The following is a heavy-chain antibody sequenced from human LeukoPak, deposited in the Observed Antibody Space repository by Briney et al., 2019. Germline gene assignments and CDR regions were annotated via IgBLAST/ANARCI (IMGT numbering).Heavy chain of an antibody. CDR3: ARRGRAAGKYGGYDYWYFDN. V-gene: IGHV4-59*08. J-gene: IGHJ4*02. D-gene: IGHD5-12*01. CDR2: ISDSGRT. CDR1: GGSISSYY. Sequence: SETLSLNCTVSGGSISSYYWSWVRQPPGKGLEGGMYISDSGRTNDNPSLKSRVSMSVDTSRDPFSLKLSSGAAADTAVYYCARRGRAAGKYGGYDYWYFDNWGQGTLVTVSS.